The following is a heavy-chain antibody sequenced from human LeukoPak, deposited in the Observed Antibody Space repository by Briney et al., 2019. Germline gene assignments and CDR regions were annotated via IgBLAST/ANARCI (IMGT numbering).Heavy chain of an antibody. J-gene: IGHJ4*02. Sequence: GVSLRLSCAASGFTVSSSYMSWVRQAPGKGLEWVSVIYSDGRTYYADSVKGRFTISRDNSKNMVYLQMNSLRAEDTAVYYCARDPNTGLVCKWGQGTLVTVSS. CDR1: GFTVSSSY. D-gene: IGHD5-18*01. V-gene: IGHV3-53*01. CDR2: IYSDGRT. CDR3: ARDPNTGLVCK.